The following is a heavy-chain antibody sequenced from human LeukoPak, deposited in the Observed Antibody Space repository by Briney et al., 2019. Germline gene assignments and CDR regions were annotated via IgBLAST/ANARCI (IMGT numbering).Heavy chain of an antibody. CDR2: IYYSGST. CDR1: GGSISSYY. V-gene: IGHV4-59*01. Sequence: SETLSLTCTVSGGSISSYYWSWIWQPPGKGLEWIGYIYYSGSTNYNPSLKSRVTISVDTSKNQFSLKLSSVTAADTAVYYCARDYYDSDDAFDIWGQGTMVTVSS. D-gene: IGHD3-22*01. J-gene: IGHJ3*02. CDR3: ARDYYDSDDAFDI.